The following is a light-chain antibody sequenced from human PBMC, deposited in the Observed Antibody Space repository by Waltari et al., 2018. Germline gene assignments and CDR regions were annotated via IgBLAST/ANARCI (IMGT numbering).Light chain of an antibody. CDR3: GSYTNTGTIL. V-gene: IGLV2-14*03. CDR1: SSDVGAYNF. J-gene: IGLJ2*01. Sequence: QSALTQPASVSGSPGQSIAISCTGTSSDVGAYNFVSCYQQHPGKAPRLMIHDVTYRPSGVSDRFSGSKSGNTASLTISGLQAEDEADYYCGSYTNTGTILFGGGTKLTVL. CDR2: DVT.